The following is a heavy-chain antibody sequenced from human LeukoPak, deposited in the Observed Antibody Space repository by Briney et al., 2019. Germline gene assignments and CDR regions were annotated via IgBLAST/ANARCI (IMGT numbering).Heavy chain of an antibody. CDR1: GFTFGDYW. V-gene: IGHV3-74*01. D-gene: IGHD4-11*01. J-gene: IGHJ4*02. Sequence: GGSLRLSCAASGFTFGDYWMHWVRQAPGKGLVWVSRIISDGSSAGYADSVKGRFTMSRDNAKNTLHLQMNSLRVEDTAVYYCVRDSNYHPDCWGQGTLVTVSS. CDR3: VRDSNYHPDC. CDR2: IISDGSSA.